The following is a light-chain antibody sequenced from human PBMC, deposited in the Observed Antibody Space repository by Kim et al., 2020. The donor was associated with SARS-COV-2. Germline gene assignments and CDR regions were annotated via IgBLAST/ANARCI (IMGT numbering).Light chain of an antibody. CDR1: QSVSSS. CDR3: QQYNSWPRT. J-gene: IGKJ1*01. CDR2: GAS. Sequence: GSPGERAPLSCRASQSVSSSLAWYQQKPVQAPRLLIYGASTRATGIPARFSGSGSGTEFTLTISSLQSEDFVLYYCQQYNSWPRTFGQGTKVDIK. V-gene: IGKV3-15*01.